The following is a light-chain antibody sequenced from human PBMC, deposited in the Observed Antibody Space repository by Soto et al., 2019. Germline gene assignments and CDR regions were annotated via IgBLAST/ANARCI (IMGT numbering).Light chain of an antibody. CDR1: STDVGGYNY. CDR3: SSYAGNNIHYV. V-gene: IGLV2-8*01. Sequence: QSVLTQPPSASGSAGQSVTISCTGTSTDVGGYNYVSWYHQHPGKAPKLMIYEVSKRPSGVPDRFSGSKSGNTASLTVSGLQAEDEADYYCSSYAGNNIHYVFGTGTKVTVL. J-gene: IGLJ1*01. CDR2: EVS.